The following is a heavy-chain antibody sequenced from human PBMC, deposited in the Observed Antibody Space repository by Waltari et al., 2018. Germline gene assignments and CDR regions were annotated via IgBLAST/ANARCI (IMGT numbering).Heavy chain of an antibody. J-gene: IGHJ3*02. Sequence: QVQLVQSGAEVKKPGASVKVSCKASGYTFTSYYMHWVRQAPGQGLEWMGIINPSGGSTSYAQKFQGRVTMTRDTSTSTVYMELSSLRSEDTAVYYCARDSGWQHPAAAFDIWGQGTMVTVSS. CDR1: GYTFTSYY. CDR2: INPSGGST. D-gene: IGHD6-19*01. CDR3: ARDSGWQHPAAAFDI. V-gene: IGHV1-46*01.